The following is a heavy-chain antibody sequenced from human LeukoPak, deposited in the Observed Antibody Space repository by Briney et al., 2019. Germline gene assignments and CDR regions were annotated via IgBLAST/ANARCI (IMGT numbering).Heavy chain of an antibody. CDR3: AKRRPYYDSSGYLDY. V-gene: IGHV3-23*01. D-gene: IGHD3-22*01. CDR2: ISNSGDST. CDR1: GFTFSGNA. Sequence: GGSLRLSGAASGFTFSGNAMGWVRKAQGRGWGWFSGISNSGDSTYYADSVRGRFTISRDNSKNTLYLQMNTLRAEDTAVYYCAKRRPYYDSSGYLDYWGQGTLVTVSS. J-gene: IGHJ4*02.